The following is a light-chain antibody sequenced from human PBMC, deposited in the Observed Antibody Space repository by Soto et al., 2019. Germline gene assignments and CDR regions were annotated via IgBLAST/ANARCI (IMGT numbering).Light chain of an antibody. CDR3: LQYYNYPRT. CDR2: AAS. V-gene: IGKV1-6*01. Sequence: AIQMTQSPSSLSASIGDRVTITCRASQGIRNDLGWYQQKPGKAPKVLIFAASNLQSGVPSRFSVSGSGTDFTLTISSLQPEDFATYYCLQYYNYPRTFGRGTKVDI. J-gene: IGKJ1*01. CDR1: QGIRND.